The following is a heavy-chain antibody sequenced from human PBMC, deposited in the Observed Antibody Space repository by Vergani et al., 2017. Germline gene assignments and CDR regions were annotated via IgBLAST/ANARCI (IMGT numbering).Heavy chain of an antibody. CDR3: ARQGISSWYQVSWCFDL. CDR2: IYHSGST. D-gene: IGHD6-13*01. CDR1: GYSTSSGYY. Sequence: QVQLQESGPGLVKPSETLSLTCAVSGYSTSSGYYWCWIRQPPGKGLEWIGSIYHSGSTYYNPSLKSRVTISVDTSKNQFSLKLSSVTAADTAVYYCARQGISSWYQVSWCFDLWGRGTLVTVSS. J-gene: IGHJ2*01. V-gene: IGHV4-38-2*01.